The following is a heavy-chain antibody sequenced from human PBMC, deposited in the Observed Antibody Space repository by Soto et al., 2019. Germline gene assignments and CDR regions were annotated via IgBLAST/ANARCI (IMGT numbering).Heavy chain of an antibody. V-gene: IGHV5-51*01. CDR3: AISLAVAGSIFDY. Sequence: PGESLKISCKGSGYSFTSYWIGWVRQMPGKGLERMGIIYPGDSDTRYSPSFQGQVTISADKSISTAYLQWSSLKASDTAMYYCAISLAVAGSIFDYWGQGTLVTVSS. D-gene: IGHD6-19*01. CDR1: GYSFTSYW. CDR2: IYPGDSDT. J-gene: IGHJ4*02.